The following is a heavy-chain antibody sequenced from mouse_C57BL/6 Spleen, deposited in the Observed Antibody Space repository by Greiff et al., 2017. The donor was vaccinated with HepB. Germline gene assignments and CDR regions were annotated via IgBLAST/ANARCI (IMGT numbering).Heavy chain of an antibody. J-gene: IGHJ2*01. Sequence: VQLQQSGAELVRPGASVTLSCKASGYTFTDYEMHWVKQTPVHGLEWIGAIDPETGGTAYNQKFKGKAILTADKSSSTAYMRLRSLTSEDSAVYYCTRDTTVVAGFDYWGQGTTLTVSS. CDR1: GYTFTDYE. CDR3: TRDTTVVAGFDY. D-gene: IGHD1-1*01. V-gene: IGHV1-15*01. CDR2: IDPETGGT.